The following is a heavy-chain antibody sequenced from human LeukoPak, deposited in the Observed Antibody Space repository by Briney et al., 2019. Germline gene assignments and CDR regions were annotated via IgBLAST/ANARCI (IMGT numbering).Heavy chain of an antibody. CDR3: ASSGPYSSGWHAFDI. D-gene: IGHD6-25*01. CDR2: ISGSGGST. CDR1: GFTFGSYA. J-gene: IGHJ3*02. V-gene: IGHV3-23*01. Sequence: GGSLRLSCAASGFTFGSYAMSWVRQAPGKGLEWVSAISGSGGSTYYADSVKGRFTISRDNSKNTLYLQMNSLRAEDTAVYYCASSGPYSSGWHAFDIWGQGTMVTVSS.